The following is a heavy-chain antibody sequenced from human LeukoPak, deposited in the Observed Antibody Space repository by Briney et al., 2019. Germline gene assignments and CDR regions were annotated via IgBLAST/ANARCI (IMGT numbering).Heavy chain of an antibody. CDR2: IYYSGST. V-gene: IGHV4-39*01. CDR3: EKQFIPDYGSASSFEY. CDR1: GGSFSSSSFY. J-gene: IGHJ4*02. D-gene: IGHD3-10*01. Sequence: SETLSLTCTVSGGSFSSSSFYWGWIRQPPGKGLEWVGTIYYSGSTYYNPSLKGRVTISVDTSKIQFSLKVRSVTAADTAVYYCEKQFIPDYGSASSFEYWGQGILVTVSS.